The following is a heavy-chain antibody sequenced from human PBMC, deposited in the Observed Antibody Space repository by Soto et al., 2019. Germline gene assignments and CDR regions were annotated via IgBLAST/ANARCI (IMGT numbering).Heavy chain of an antibody. CDR2: IKSKTDGGTT. J-gene: IGHJ3*02. CDR1: GFTFSNAW. D-gene: IGHD3-16*01. CDR3: TTAAGGGFDAFDI. Sequence: GGSLRLSCAASGFTFSNAWMSWVRQAPGKGLEWVGRIKSKTDGGTTDYAAPVKGRFTISRDDSKNTLYLQMNSLKTEDTAVYYCTTAAGGGFDAFDIWGQGTMVTVSS. V-gene: IGHV3-15*01.